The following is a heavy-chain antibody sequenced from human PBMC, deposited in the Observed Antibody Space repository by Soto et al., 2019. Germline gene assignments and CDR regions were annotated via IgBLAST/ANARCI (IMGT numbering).Heavy chain of an antibody. CDR2: IYHSGST. Sequence: PSETLSLTCAVSGGSISSSNWWSWVRQPPGKGLEWIGEIYHSGSTNYNPSLKSRVTISVDKSKNQFSLKLSSVTAADTAVYYCARDLKTTVPMVGYYYYGMDVWGQGTTVTVSS. CDR1: GGSISSSNW. V-gene: IGHV4-4*02. J-gene: IGHJ6*02. CDR3: ARDLKTTVPMVGYYYYGMDV. D-gene: IGHD4-17*01.